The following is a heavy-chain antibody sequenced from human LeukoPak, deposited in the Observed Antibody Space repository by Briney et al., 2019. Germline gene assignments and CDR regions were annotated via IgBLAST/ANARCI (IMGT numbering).Heavy chain of an antibody. CDR2: INWNGGST. V-gene: IGHV3-20*04. CDR3: ARDLSSSSWGYYYYYYMDV. D-gene: IGHD6-6*01. Sequence: GGSLRLSCAASGFTFDDYGMSWVRQAPGKGLEWVSGINWNGGSTGYADSVKGRFTISRDNAKNSLYLQMNSLRAEDTAVYYCARDLSSSSWGYYYYYYMDVWGKGTTVTVSS. CDR1: GFTFDDYG. J-gene: IGHJ6*03.